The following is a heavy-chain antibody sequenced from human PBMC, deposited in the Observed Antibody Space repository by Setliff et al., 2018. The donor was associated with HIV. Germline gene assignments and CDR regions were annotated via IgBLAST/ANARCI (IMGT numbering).Heavy chain of an antibody. CDR1: GGTFSNYG. J-gene: IGHJ4*02. V-gene: IGHV1-2*04. Sequence: ASVKVSCKASGGTFSNYGMSWVRQAPGQGLEWMGWINPNSGGTTYAQKFQGWVTMTRDTSISTAYMELSRLRSDDTAVYYCAGSILTGYYTFGADYWGQGTLVTVSS. D-gene: IGHD3-9*01. CDR2: INPNSGGT. CDR3: AGSILTGYYTFGADY.